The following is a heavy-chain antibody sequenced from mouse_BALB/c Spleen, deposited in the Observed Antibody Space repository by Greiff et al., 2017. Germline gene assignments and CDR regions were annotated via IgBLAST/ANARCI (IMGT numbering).Heavy chain of an antibody. D-gene: IGHD2-10*02. J-gene: IGHJ4*01. V-gene: IGHV5-15*02. CDR3: AREYGNYVRAMDY. CDR2: ISNLAYSI. Sequence: DVKLQESGGGLVQPGGSRKLSCAASGFTFSDYGMAWVRQAPGKGPEWVAFISNLAYSIYYADTVTGRFTISRENAKNTLYLEMSSLRSEDTAMYYCAREYGNYVRAMDYWGQGTSVTVSS. CDR1: GFTFSDYG.